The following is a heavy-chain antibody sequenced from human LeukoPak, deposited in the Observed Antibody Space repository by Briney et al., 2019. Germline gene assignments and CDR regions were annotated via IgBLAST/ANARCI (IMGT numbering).Heavy chain of an antibody. CDR3: ARASDPWLQLT. J-gene: IGHJ5*02. Sequence: AGSLRLSCAASGFTFSNYWMIWVRQAPGKGLEWVGNIKQDGSEKRYADSVRGRFSISRDNAQTSLYLQMNSLRAEDTAVYYCARASDPWLQLTWGQGTLVTVSS. D-gene: IGHD5-24*01. CDR1: GFTFSNYW. V-gene: IGHV3-7*05. CDR2: IKQDGSEK.